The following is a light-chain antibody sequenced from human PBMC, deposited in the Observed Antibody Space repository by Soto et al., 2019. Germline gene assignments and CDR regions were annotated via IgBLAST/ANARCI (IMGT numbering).Light chain of an antibody. Sequence: EIVLTQSPATLSLSPGERATLSCRASQSVGSFLAWYQQKSGQTPRLLIYDASNRATGIPARFSGSGSGTAFTLTISSLEPEEFAVYYCQHRSNWLGTFGPGTKVDIK. J-gene: IGKJ3*01. CDR3: QHRSNWLGT. CDR1: QSVGSF. V-gene: IGKV3-11*01. CDR2: DAS.